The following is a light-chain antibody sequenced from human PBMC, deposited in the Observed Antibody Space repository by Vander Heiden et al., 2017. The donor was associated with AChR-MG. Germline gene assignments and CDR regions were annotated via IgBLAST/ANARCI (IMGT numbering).Light chain of an antibody. CDR2: AAS. V-gene: IGKV1-39*01. Sequence: DIQMTQSPSSLSASVGDRVTITCRASQSISSYLNWYQQKPGKAPKLLIYAASSLQSGVPSRSSGSGSGTDFTLTIIRLQPEDFATYYCQQRDSTPRTFGQRTKVELK. CDR1: QSISSY. CDR3: QQRDSTPRT. J-gene: IGKJ1*01.